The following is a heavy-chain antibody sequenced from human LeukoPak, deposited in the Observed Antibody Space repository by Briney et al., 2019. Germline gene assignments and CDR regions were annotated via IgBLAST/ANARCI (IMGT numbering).Heavy chain of an antibody. Sequence: PGGSLRLSCAASGFTFGNYAMSWVRQAPGKGLEWVSSISNSGTSTSSADSVKGRFTISRDNAKNSLYLQMNSLRAEDTAVYYCASDLYGDYVTGGNGYWGQGTLVTVSS. CDR3: ASDLYGDYVTGGNGY. CDR2: ISNSGTST. J-gene: IGHJ4*02. CDR1: GFTFGNYA. D-gene: IGHD4-17*01. V-gene: IGHV3-23*01.